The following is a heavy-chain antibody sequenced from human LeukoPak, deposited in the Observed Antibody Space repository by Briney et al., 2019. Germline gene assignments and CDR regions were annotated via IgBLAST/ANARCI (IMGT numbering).Heavy chain of an antibody. CDR3: ARDTGGKRDGYIQALDAFDI. CDR1: GGSISSYY. D-gene: IGHD5-24*01. CDR2: IYYSGST. J-gene: IGHJ3*02. Sequence: PSETLSLTCTVSGGSISSYYWSWIRQPPGKGLEWIGYIYYSGSTNYNPSLKSRVAISVDTSKNQFSLKLSSVTAADTAVYYCARDTGGKRDGYIQALDAFDIWGQGTMVTVSS. V-gene: IGHV4-59*01.